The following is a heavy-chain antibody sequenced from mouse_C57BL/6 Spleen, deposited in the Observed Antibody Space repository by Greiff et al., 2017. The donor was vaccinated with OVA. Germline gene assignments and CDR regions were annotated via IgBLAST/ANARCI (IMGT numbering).Heavy chain of an antibody. Sequence: QVQLQQPGAELVKPGASVKLSCKASRYTFTSYWMQWVKQRPGQGLEWIGEIDPSDSYTNYNQKFKGKATLTVDTSSSTAYMQLSSLTSEDSAVYYCARPRAMDYWGQGTSVTVSS. J-gene: IGHJ4*01. CDR1: RYTFTSYW. V-gene: IGHV1-50*01. CDR2: IDPSDSYT. CDR3: ARPRAMDY.